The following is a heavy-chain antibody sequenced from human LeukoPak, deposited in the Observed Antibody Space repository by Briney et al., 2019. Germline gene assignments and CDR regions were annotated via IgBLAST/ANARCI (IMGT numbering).Heavy chain of an antibody. D-gene: IGHD3-9*01. CDR3: ATHYDVLTGYAAAAFDI. CDR2: IYYSGTT. J-gene: IGHJ3*02. Sequence: SETLSLTCTVSGGSISPYHWSWIRQPPGKGLEWIGYIYYSGTTHYNPSLESRVTMSVDTSKNQFSLKLSSVTAADTAVYYCATHYDVLTGYAAAAFDIWGQGTMVTVSS. CDR1: GGSISPYH. V-gene: IGHV4-59*08.